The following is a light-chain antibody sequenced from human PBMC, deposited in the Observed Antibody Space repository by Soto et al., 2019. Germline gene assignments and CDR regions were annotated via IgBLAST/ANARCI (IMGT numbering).Light chain of an antibody. Sequence: QSVLTQPPSVSGAPGQRVTISCTGSSSNIGAGCDVHWYQQLPGTAPKLLIYGNSKRPSGVPERFSGSKSGTSASLAITGLQAEDEADYYCQSYDSSLSGGVFGGGTKLTVL. J-gene: IGLJ3*02. CDR3: QSYDSSLSGGV. CDR2: GNS. CDR1: SSNIGAGCD. V-gene: IGLV1-40*01.